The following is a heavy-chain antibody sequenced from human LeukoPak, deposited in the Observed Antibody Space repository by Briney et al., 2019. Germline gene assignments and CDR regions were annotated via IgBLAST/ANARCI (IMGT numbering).Heavy chain of an antibody. J-gene: IGHJ4*02. Sequence: PGGSLRLSCSASGFTFRTSWMHWVRQGPGKGLLWVAHVNSDGSNTAYGDSVKGRFTISRDNAKSTLYLQMNSLTSEDTAVYYCARGDPLGNYWGQGTLVTVSS. CDR2: VNSDGSNT. CDR3: ARGDPLGNY. V-gene: IGHV3-74*01. D-gene: IGHD7-27*01. CDR1: GFTFRTSW.